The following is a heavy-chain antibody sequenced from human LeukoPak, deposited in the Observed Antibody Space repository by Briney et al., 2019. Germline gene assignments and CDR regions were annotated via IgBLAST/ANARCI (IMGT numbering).Heavy chain of an antibody. CDR3: TTSDFWSGYYTSDY. D-gene: IGHD3-3*01. Sequence: GSLRLSCAASGFTFSNAWMSWVRQAPGKGLEWVGRIKSKTDGGTTDYAAPEKGRFTISRDDSKNTLYLQMNSLKTEDTAVYCCTTSDFWSGYYTSDYWGQGTLATVSS. V-gene: IGHV3-15*01. CDR1: GFTFSNAW. CDR2: IKSKTDGGTT. J-gene: IGHJ4*02.